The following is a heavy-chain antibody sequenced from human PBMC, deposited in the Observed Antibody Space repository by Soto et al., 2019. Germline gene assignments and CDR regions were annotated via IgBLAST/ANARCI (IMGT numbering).Heavy chain of an antibody. V-gene: IGHV5-51*01. D-gene: IGHD6-19*01. CDR2: IYPGDSDT. CDR3: ARPDSSGWYDY. Sequence: PXESLKISCKGSGDSFASYWIAWVRQMPGNGLEWMAIIYPGDSDTRYSPSFQGQVTISADKSISTAYLQWSSLRASDTAMYYCARPDSSGWYDYWGQGTLVTVSS. J-gene: IGHJ4*02. CDR1: GDSFASYW.